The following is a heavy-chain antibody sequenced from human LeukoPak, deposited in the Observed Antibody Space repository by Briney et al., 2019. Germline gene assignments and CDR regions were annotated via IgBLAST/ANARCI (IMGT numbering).Heavy chain of an antibody. CDR2: INPSGGST. D-gene: IGHD2-21*01. CDR1: GYTFTSYY. J-gene: IGHJ4*02. Sequence: RASVTVSCKASGYTFTSYYMHWVRQAPGQGLEWMGIINPSGGSTSYAQKFQGRVTMTRDTSTSTVYMELSSLRSEDTAVYYCARSPALWWLPDYWGQGTLVTVSS. V-gene: IGHV1-46*01. CDR3: ARSPALWWLPDY.